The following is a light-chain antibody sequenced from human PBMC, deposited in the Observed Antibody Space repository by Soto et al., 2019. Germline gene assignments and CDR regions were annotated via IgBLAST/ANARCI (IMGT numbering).Light chain of an antibody. J-gene: IGKJ4*01. CDR3: QQVKSYPRT. Sequence: DIQLTHSASFLSASVGYRVTITCLASQVIAGSLAWYQQKPGKPPKLLIYAESTLQSGVPSRFSGSGSGTRGTLTISSLQPEDFATYYCQQVKSYPRTFGGGTKVDIK. CDR1: QVIAGS. V-gene: IGKV1-9*01. CDR2: AES.